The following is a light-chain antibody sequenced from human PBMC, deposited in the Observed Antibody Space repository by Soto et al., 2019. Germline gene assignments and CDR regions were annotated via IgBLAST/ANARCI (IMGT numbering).Light chain of an antibody. CDR3: QQYENWPPFT. J-gene: IGKJ3*01. V-gene: IGKV3-15*01. CDR1: QSLSSN. Sequence: EIVMTQSPATLSVSPGERATLSCRASQSLSSNLAWYQQKPGQAPRLLIYGASTRAAGIPARFTGSGSGREFTLTISSLQSEDFAVYYCQQYENWPPFTFGPGTKVDIK. CDR2: GAS.